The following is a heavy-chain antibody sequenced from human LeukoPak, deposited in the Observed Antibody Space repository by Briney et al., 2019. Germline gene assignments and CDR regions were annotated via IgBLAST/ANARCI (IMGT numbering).Heavy chain of an antibody. CDR2: IKQDGSEK. CDR1: GGSISSYH. J-gene: IGHJ6*02. Sequence: ETLSLTCTVSGGSISSYHWSWVRQAPGKGLEWVANIKQDGSEKFYVDSVKGRFTISRDNAKNSLYLQMNSLRAEDTAVYYCARLVRSGSYPYYYYAMDVWGQGTTVTVSS. D-gene: IGHD1-26*01. CDR3: ARLVRSGSYPYYYYAMDV. V-gene: IGHV3-7*01.